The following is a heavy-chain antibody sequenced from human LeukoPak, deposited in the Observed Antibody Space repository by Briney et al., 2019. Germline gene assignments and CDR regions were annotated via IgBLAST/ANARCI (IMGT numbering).Heavy chain of an antibody. CDR3: ARGGLYYYYYYMDV. CDR2: MNPNRGNT. Sequence: GSVKVACKASGGTLSSYDINWVRQAAGQGREWMGWMNPNRGNTGYAQKFQGRVTITRNTSISTAYMELSSLRSEDTAVYYCARGGLYYYYYYMDVWGKGTTVTVSS. J-gene: IGHJ6*03. V-gene: IGHV1-8*03. CDR1: GGTLSSYD.